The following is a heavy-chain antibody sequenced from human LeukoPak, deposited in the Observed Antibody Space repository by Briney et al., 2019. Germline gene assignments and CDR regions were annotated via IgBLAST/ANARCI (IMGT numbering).Heavy chain of an antibody. CDR3: AAASITGTTSGNVNWFDP. CDR2: IVVGSGNT. J-gene: IGHJ5*02. Sequence: ASVKVSCKASGFTFTSSAMQWVRQARGQRLEWIGWIVVGSGNTNYAQKFQERVTITRDMSTSTAYMELSSLRSEDTAVYYCAAASITGTTSGNVNWFDPWGQGTLVTVSS. V-gene: IGHV1-58*02. CDR1: GFTFTSSA. D-gene: IGHD1-20*01.